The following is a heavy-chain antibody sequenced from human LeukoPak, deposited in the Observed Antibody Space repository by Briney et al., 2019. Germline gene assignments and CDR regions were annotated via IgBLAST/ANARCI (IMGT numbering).Heavy chain of an antibody. J-gene: IGHJ4*02. CDR3: ARVSGMGELSVEVDY. V-gene: IGHV1-46*01. D-gene: IGHD3-16*02. CDR1: GYTFTKYY. Sequence: ASVKVSCKASGYTFTKYYIHWVRQAPGQGLEWMGKINPIGGSAIYAQKFQGRVTMTRDTSTSTVYMELSSLKSEDTAVFYCARVSGMGELSVEVDYWGQGTLVTVSS. CDR2: INPIGGSA.